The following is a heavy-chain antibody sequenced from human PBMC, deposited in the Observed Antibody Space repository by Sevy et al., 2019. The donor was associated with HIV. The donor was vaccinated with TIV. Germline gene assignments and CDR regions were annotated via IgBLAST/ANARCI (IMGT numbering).Heavy chain of an antibody. V-gene: IGHV3-11*04. J-gene: IGHJ6*02. D-gene: IGHD3-10*01. CDR2: ISRTGSTV. CDR3: VRDYGHLRLYGMDV. Sequence: GGSLRLSCAASGFTFGDYYMSWVRQAPGQGLEWIAYISRTGSTVYYGDSVKGRFTISRDNAERSLYLQMTSLRVGDTAVYFCVRDYGHLRLYGMDVWGPGTTVTVSS. CDR1: GFTFGDYY.